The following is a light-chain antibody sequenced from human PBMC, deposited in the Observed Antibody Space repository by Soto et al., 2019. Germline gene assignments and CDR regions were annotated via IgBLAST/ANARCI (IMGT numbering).Light chain of an antibody. CDR2: GAF. J-gene: IGKJ1*01. V-gene: IGKV3-15*01. Sequence: EIVMTQSPVTLSVSPGERATLSCRASQSVSSNVAWYQQKPGQAPSLLIYGAFTRATGIPARFSGTGSGTEFTLTISSLQSEDFAVYYCQQYDIWPPTFGQGTKVDIK. CDR1: QSVSSN. CDR3: QQYDIWPPT.